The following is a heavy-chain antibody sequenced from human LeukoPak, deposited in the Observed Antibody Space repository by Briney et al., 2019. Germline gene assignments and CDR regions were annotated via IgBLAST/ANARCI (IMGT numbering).Heavy chain of an antibody. CDR2: ISSSSSYI. D-gene: IGHD6-13*01. CDR3: ARDPRGQQRYYFDY. V-gene: IGHV3-21*01. CDR1: GFTFSSYS. Sequence: GGSLRLSCAASGFTFSSYSMSWVRQAPGKGLEWVSSISSSSSYIYYADSVKGRFTISRDNAKNSLYLQMNSLRAEDTAVYYCARDPRGQQRYYFDYWGQGTLVTVSS. J-gene: IGHJ4*02.